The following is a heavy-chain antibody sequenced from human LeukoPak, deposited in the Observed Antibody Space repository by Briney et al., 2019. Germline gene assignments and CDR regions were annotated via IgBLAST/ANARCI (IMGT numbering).Heavy chain of an antibody. V-gene: IGHV3-30*02. CDR2: IRPDGGKK. CDR1: GLTFSTCA. Sequence: GGSLRLSCSASGLTFSTCAMHWVRQAPGRGLEWLTLIRPDGGKKFYSDSVKGRFTVSRDNFKNMLYLEMNSLRSEDTAVYYCVKDDPVLDFWGQGTLVSVSS. CDR3: VKDDPVLDF. J-gene: IGHJ4*02.